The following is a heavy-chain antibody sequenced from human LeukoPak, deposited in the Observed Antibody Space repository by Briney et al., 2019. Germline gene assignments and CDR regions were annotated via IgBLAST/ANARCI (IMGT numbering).Heavy chain of an antibody. CDR1: GYTLTELS. J-gene: IGHJ4*02. CDR3: ATALLRYYSY. CDR2: FDPEDGET. V-gene: IGHV1-24*01. D-gene: IGHD2-21*01. Sequence: VASVKVSCKVSGYTLTELSMHWVRQAPGKGLEWMGGFDPEDGETIYAQKFQGRVTMTEDTSTDIAYMELSSLRSEDTAVYYCATALLRYYSYWGQGTLVTVSS.